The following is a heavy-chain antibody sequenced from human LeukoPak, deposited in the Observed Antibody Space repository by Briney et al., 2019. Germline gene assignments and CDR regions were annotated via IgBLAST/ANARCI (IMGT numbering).Heavy chain of an antibody. CDR1: GGSISSYY. J-gene: IGHJ4*02. D-gene: IGHD6-13*01. V-gene: IGHV4-59*08. Sequence: SETLSLTCTVSGGSISSYYWSWIRQPPGKGLEWIGYIYYSGSTNYNPSLKSRVTISVDTSKNQFSLKLSSVTAADTAVYYCARHAEEDSSSPIGYWGQGTLVTVSS. CDR2: IYYSGST. CDR3: ARHAEEDSSSPIGY.